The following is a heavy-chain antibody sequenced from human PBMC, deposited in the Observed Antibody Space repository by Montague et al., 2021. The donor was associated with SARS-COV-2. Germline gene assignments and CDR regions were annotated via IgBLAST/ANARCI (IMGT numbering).Heavy chain of an antibody. V-gene: IGHV4-61*02. Sequence: TLSLTCTVSGGAISGGSDSWSGSRPATGKGLEWIGRIYTSGSTNYNPSLKSRVTISVDTSKNQFSLKLSSVTAADTAVYYCARADFWSGYLYFDYWGQGTLVTVSA. CDR3: ARADFWSGYLYFDY. J-gene: IGHJ4*02. CDR1: GGAISGGSDS. D-gene: IGHD3-3*01. CDR2: IYTSGST.